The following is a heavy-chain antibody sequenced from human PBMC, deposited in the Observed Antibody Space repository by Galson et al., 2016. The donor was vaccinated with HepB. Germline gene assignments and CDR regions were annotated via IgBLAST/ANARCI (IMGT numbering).Heavy chain of an antibody. D-gene: IGHD3-3*01. CDR3: AKEEGSILRFLEWLSRLDP. CDR2: ISYDGSNK. J-gene: IGHJ5*02. CDR1: GFTFSSYA. V-gene: IGHV3-30-3*01. Sequence: SLRLSCAASGFTFSSYAIHWVRQAPGKGLEWVGLISYDGSNKYYADSVKGRFTISRDNSKNTLYLQMNSLRVEDTAVYYCAKEEGSILRFLEWLSRLDPWGQGTPVTVSS.